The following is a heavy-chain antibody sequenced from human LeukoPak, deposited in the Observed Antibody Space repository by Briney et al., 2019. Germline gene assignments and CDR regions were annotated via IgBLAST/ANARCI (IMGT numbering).Heavy chain of an antibody. V-gene: IGHV3-23*01. D-gene: IGHD3-16*01. Sequence: GGSLRLSCAASGLSFSSFAMSWVRQGPARGLVWVSSIRGNGDTFYADSVKGRFTLSSDSSTNTVYFQLNNLRVEDTAIYYCARASWVSSTDAVRWGQGTLVTVSS. CDR2: IRGNGDT. J-gene: IGHJ4*02. CDR1: GLSFSSFA. CDR3: ARASWVSSTDAVR.